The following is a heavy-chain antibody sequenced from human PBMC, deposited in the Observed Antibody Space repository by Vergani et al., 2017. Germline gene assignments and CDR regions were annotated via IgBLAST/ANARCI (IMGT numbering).Heavy chain of an antibody. CDR2: ISSSSSYT. Sequence: QVQLVESGGGLVKPGGSLRLSCAASGFTFSDYYMSWSRQAPGKGLEWVSYISSSSSYTNYADSVKGRFTISRDNAKNSLYLQMNSLRAEDTAVYYCARAVSSWYYFDYWGQGTLVTVSS. CDR1: GFTFSDYY. CDR3: ARAVSSWYYFDY. V-gene: IGHV3-11*05. J-gene: IGHJ4*02. D-gene: IGHD6-13*01.